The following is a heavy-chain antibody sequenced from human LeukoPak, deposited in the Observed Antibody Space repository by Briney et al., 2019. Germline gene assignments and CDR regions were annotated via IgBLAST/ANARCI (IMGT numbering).Heavy chain of an antibody. CDR3: ARDYASDY. D-gene: IGHD3-10*01. J-gene: IGHJ4*02. V-gene: IGHV3-48*03. Sequence: GGSLRLSCAASGFTFSRYEMNWVRQAPGKGLEWVSYISRSGDTIYFADSVKGRFTISRDNAKNPLYLQMSSLRAEDTAVYYCARDYASDYWGQGTLVTVSS. CDR1: GFTFSRYE. CDR2: ISRSGDTI.